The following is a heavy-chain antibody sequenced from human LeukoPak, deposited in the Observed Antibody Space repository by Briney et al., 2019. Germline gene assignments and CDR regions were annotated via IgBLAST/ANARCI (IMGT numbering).Heavy chain of an antibody. CDR1: GFTFSSYA. J-gene: IGHJ4*02. CDR2: ISSNGGST. D-gene: IGHD3-10*01. CDR3: AKMVYYYYGSGSTFDY. Sequence: GGSLRLSCAASGFTFSSYAMHWVRQAPGKGLEYVSAISSNGGSTYYANSVKGRFTISRDNSKNTLYLQMGSLRAEDTAVYYCAKMVYYYYGSGSTFDYWGQGTLVTVSS. V-gene: IGHV3-64*01.